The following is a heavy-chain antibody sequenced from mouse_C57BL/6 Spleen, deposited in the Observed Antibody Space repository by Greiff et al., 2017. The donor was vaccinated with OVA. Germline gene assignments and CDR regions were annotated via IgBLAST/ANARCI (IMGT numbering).Heavy chain of an antibody. CDR2: IHPGSGGT. D-gene: IGHD1-1*02. J-gene: IGHJ2*01. CDR3: ARYYYALDY. Sequence: VQRVESGAELVRPGASVKVSCKASGYAFTNYLIEWVTQRPGQGLEWIGVIHPGSGGTNYHEQFKGQATMTADKSSRTAYMQLSSLTSEDSAVYFCARYYYALDYWGKGTTLTVSS. V-gene: IGHV1-54*01. CDR1: GYAFTNYL.